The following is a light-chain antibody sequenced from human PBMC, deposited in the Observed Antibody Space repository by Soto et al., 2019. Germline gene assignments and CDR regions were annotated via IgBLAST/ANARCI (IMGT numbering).Light chain of an antibody. Sequence: EIVLTQSPATLSLSPGEKATLSCRASQRVSGYLAWYQQKPGQAPRLLIYDASIRATGIPARFSGSGSGTDFTLTISSLEPEDFATYYCQQSYSTLYTFGQGTKLEIK. CDR2: DAS. CDR1: QRVSGY. J-gene: IGKJ2*01. V-gene: IGKV3-11*01. CDR3: QQSYSTLYT.